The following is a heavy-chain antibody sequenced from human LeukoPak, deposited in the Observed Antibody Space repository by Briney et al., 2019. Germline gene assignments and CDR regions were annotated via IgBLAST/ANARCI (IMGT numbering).Heavy chain of an antibody. Sequence: GGSLRLSCAASGFTFSSYSMNWVRQAPGKGLEWVAVIADDGKDKHYVESVKGRFTISRDNSKNTLYLQMNSLRVEDTAVYYCARDRHIAAAGYYFDYWGQGTLVTVSS. CDR3: ARDRHIAAAGYYFDY. J-gene: IGHJ4*02. CDR2: IADDGKDK. V-gene: IGHV3-30*03. CDR1: GFTFSSYS. D-gene: IGHD6-25*01.